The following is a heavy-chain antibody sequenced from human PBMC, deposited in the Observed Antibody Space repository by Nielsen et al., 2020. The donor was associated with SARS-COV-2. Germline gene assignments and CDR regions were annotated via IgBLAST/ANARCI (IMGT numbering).Heavy chain of an antibody. D-gene: IGHD4-17*01. CDR3: ARARGAYGDYYYYYDTDV. Sequence: SQTLSLTCAISGDSVSSRSAAWNWIRQSPSRGLEWLGRTYYRSKWYNDYAVSVKSRITINPDTSKNQFSLHLNSVTPEDTAVYYCARARGAYGDYYYYYDTDVWGKGTTVTVSS. CDR1: GDSVSSRSAA. J-gene: IGHJ6*03. CDR2: TYYRSKWYN. V-gene: IGHV6-1*01.